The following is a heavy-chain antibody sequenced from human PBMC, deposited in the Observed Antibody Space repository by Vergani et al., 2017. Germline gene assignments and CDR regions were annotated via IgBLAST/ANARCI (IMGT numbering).Heavy chain of an antibody. CDR3: ARDYASVYGMDV. V-gene: IGHV3-30-3*01. Sequence: QVQLVESGGGVVQPGRSLRLSCAASGFTFSSYAMHWVRQAPGKGLEWVAAISYDGSNKDYADSVKGRFTISRDKSKNTLYLQMNSLRADDTAVYYCARDYASVYGMDVWGQGTTVTVSS. D-gene: IGHD3-16*01. J-gene: IGHJ6*02. CDR1: GFTFSSYA. CDR2: ISYDGSNK.